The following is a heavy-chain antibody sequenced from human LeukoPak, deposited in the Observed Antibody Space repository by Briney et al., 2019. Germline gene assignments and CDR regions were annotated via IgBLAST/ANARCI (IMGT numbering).Heavy chain of an antibody. CDR2: ISGSGGST. CDR1: GFTFSSYA. D-gene: IGHD3-22*01. Sequence: GGSLRLSCAASGFTFSSYAMSWVRQAPGKGLEWVSAISGSGGSTYYADSVKGRFTISRDNSKNTLYLQMNSLRAEDMAVYYCARETYYYDSSGYYHFDYWGQGTLVTVSS. V-gene: IGHV3-23*01. CDR3: ARETYYYDSSGYYHFDY. J-gene: IGHJ4*02.